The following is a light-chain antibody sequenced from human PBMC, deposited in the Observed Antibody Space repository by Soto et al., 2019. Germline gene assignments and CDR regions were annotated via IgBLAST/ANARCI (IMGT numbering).Light chain of an antibody. V-gene: IGKV3-11*01. J-gene: IGKJ4*01. CDR3: QPHNTCTLT. CDR1: QSLSSY. Sequence: EIVLTQSPATLSLSPGERATLSCRASQSLSSYLAWYQQKPGQAPRLLIYDASNRATGIPARFSGCGPCTDFTLAISALEPKDVPVYYCQPHNTCTLTFGGGTQVDSK. CDR2: DAS.